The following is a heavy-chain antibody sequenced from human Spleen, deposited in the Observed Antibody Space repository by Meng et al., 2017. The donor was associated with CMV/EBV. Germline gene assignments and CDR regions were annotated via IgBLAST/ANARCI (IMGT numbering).Heavy chain of an antibody. D-gene: IGHD1-26*01. CDR3: VTSRLRAGSRETDF. V-gene: IGHV3-30*02. CDR2: IRYDGNTK. Sequence: GGSLRLSCAASGFSLNNYAIHWVSQAPGKGLEWVTFIRYDGNTKYYADSVKGRFTISRDNSKNTLYLQMNSLRPNDTAVYYCVTSRLRAGSRETDFWGQGTRVTVSS. J-gene: IGHJ4*02. CDR1: GFSLNNYA.